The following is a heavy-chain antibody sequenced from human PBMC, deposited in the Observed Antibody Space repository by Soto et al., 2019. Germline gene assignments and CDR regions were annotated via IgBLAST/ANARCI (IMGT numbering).Heavy chain of an antibody. CDR3: ARERVEMATIWGYYYYGMDV. V-gene: IGHV3-33*01. CDR2: IWYDGSNK. J-gene: IGHJ6*02. CDR1: WFPFTSYV. Sequence: LTVSCAPPWFPFTSYVMEWGVQAPGMGLEWVAVIWYDGSNKYYADSVKGRFTISRDNSKNTLYLQMNSLRAEDTAVYYCARERVEMATIWGYYYYGMDVWGQGT. D-gene: IGHD2-21*01.